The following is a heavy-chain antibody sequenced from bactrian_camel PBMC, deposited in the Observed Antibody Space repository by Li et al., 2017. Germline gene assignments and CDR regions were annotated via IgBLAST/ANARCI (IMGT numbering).Heavy chain of an antibody. Sequence: LVESGGGSVQAGGSLTLSCTASEFTFEDSDVGWYRQVPDFECEWISTISSDGRTSYADSVKGRFTISQNNAKTTTWLQMNNLKLDDMAMYYCAPDSSPQMGCYWTRGTQVTVS. D-gene: IGHD3*01. CDR2: ISSDGRT. J-gene: IGHJ4*01. V-gene: IGHV3S63*01. CDR3: APDSSPQMGCY. CDR1: EFTFEDSD.